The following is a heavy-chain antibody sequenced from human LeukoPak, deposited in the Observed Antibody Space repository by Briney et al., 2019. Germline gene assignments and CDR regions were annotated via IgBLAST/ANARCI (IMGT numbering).Heavy chain of an antibody. D-gene: IGHD3-16*01. CDR2: INPSDSST. Sequence: ASVKVSCKASGYSFTSYYMHWVRQAPGQGLEWMGIINPSDSSTSYAQKFQGRVTMTRDTSTSTVYMELSSLRSEDTAVYYCARAMSTFGGVRNYFDSWGQGTLVTVSS. CDR3: ARAMSTFGGVRNYFDS. J-gene: IGHJ4*02. V-gene: IGHV1-46*01. CDR1: GYSFTSYY.